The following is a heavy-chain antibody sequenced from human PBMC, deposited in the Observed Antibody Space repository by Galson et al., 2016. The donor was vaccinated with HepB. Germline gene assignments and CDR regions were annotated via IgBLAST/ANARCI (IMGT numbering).Heavy chain of an antibody. Sequence: SLRHPRAASGFTFDHYVMSWVDQAPGKGLEWVSSITNIGGNTYYADSVKGRFTISRDNAKNTLYLQMSSLRAEDTALYYCAKVDCGGDCKRFDYWGQGTLVTVAS. CDR2: ITNIGGNT. CDR3: AKVDCGGDCKRFDY. V-gene: IGHV3-23*01. CDR1: GFTFDHYV. D-gene: IGHD2-21*02. J-gene: IGHJ4*02.